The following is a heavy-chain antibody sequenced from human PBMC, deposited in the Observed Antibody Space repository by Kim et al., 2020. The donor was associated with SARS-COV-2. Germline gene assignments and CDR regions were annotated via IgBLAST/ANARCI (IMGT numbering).Heavy chain of an antibody. Sequence: SETLSLTCVVSGGSFSGSFRGYYWTWIRQPPGKGLEWIAEITHSGDINYNPSLKSRATISVDTTQNHFSLKVTSVTAADTAVYFCARGVARGSYYKDWGQGALVTVSS. CDR1: GGSFSGSFRGYY. V-gene: IGHV4-34*01. CDR3: ARGVARGSYYKD. D-gene: IGHD3-10*01. J-gene: IGHJ4*02. CDR2: ITHSGDI.